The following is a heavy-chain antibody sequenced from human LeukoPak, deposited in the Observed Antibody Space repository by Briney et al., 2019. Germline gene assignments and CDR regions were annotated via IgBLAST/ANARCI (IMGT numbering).Heavy chain of an antibody. D-gene: IGHD3-16*01. J-gene: IGHJ4*02. Sequence: GGSLRLSCTASGFTFGDYAMSWVRQAPGKGLERVGFIRSKAYGGTTEYAASVKGRFTISRDDSKSIAYLQMNSLKTEDTAVYYCTRGDTTIWGFDYWGQGTLVTVSS. CDR2: IRSKAYGGTT. CDR3: TRGDTTIWGFDY. CDR1: GFTFGDYA. V-gene: IGHV3-49*04.